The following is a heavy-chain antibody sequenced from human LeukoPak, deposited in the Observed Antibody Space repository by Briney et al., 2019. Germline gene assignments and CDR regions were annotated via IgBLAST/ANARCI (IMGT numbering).Heavy chain of an antibody. V-gene: IGHV3-13*01. CDR3: VLGAYWNDDKNAFHI. D-gene: IGHD1-1*01. J-gene: IGHJ3*02. CDR1: GLTFSSYG. CDR2: VGATGDT. Sequence: PGGSLRLSCAASGLTFSSYGMHWIRHAPGKGLEWVSSVGATGDTYYTGSVKGRFTISRENAKKSVYLQMSSLNAEDTAVYFCVLGAYWNDDKNAFHIWGPGTMVTVS.